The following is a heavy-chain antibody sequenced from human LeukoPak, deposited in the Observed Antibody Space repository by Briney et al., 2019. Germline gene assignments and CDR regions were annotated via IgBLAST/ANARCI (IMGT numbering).Heavy chain of an antibody. CDR2: ISGSGGST. V-gene: IGHV3-23*01. Sequence: GGSLRLSCAASGFTFSSYAMSWVRQAPGKGLEWVSAISGSGGSTYYADSVKGRFTISRDNSKNTLYLQMNSLRAEDTAVYYCASSGYSSGWYPVPPHFDYWGQGTLVTVSS. CDR3: ASSGYSSGWYPVPPHFDY. CDR1: GFTFSSYA. J-gene: IGHJ4*02. D-gene: IGHD6-19*01.